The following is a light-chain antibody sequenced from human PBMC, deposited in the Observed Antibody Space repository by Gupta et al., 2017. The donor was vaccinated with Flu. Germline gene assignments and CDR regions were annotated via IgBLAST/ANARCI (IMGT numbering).Light chain of an antibody. CDR3: QQYGSAPKT. V-gene: IGKV3-20*01. Sequence: DTLSLSPGERASLSCRASESVTSASLAWYQHQPGQTPRLLIYGASSRATGIPDRFTGSGSGTEFTLTINRLEPEDFAVYYCQQYGSAPKTFGQGTRLEIK. J-gene: IGKJ2*01. CDR1: ESVTSAS. CDR2: GAS.